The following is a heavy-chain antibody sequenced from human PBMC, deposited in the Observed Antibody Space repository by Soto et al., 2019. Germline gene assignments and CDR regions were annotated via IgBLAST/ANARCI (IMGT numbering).Heavy chain of an antibody. Sequence: ASVKVSCKASGYTFTSYDISWVRQATGQGLEWMGWMNPNSGNTGYAQKFQGRVTITADESTSTAYMELSSLRSEDTAVYYCASGLDSNYAYYGMDVWGQGTTVTVSS. CDR1: GYTFTSYD. J-gene: IGHJ6*02. CDR3: ASGLDSNYAYYGMDV. D-gene: IGHD4-4*01. CDR2: MNPNSGNT. V-gene: IGHV1-8*01.